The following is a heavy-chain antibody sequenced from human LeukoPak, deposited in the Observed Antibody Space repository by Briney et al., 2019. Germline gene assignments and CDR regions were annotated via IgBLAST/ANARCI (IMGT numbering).Heavy chain of an antibody. CDR3: ATGPGAVAGFDY. CDR1: GFTFSSYG. V-gene: IGHV3-33*01. D-gene: IGHD6-19*01. J-gene: IGHJ4*02. Sequence: QPGGSLRLSCAASGFTFSSYGMHWVRQAPGKGLEWVAVIWYDGSNKYYADSVKGRFTISRDNSKNTLYLQMNSLRAEDTAVYYCATGPGAVAGFDYWGQGTLVTVSS. CDR2: IWYDGSNK.